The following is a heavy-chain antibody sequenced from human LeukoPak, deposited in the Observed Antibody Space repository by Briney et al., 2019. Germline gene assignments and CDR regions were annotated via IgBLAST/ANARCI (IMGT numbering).Heavy chain of an antibody. V-gene: IGHV1-18*01. CDR2: ISAYNGNT. D-gene: IGHD3-10*01. Sequence: GASVKVSCKASGYTFTSYGISWVRQAPGQGLEWMGWISAYNGNTNYAQKLQGRVTMTTDTSTSTAYMELRSLRSDDTAVYYCARDSSLGGSIIIVRGVIRPSDWFDSRGQGTLVTVSS. J-gene: IGHJ5*01. CDR1: GYTFTSYG. CDR3: ARDSSLGGSIIIVRGVIRPSDWFDS.